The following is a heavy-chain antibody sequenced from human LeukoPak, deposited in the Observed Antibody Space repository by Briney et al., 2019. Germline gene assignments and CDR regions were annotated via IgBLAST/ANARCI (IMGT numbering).Heavy chain of an antibody. V-gene: IGHV3-74*01. CDR3: ARVTHSGGDWRHDY. CDR2: INSDGSST. CDR1: GFTFSSYW. Sequence: GGSLRLSCAASGFTFSSYWMHWVRQAPGKGLVWVSRINSDGSSTSYADSVKGRFTISRDNAKNTLYLQMNSLRAEDTAVYYCARVTHSGGDWRHDYWGQGTLVTVSS. D-gene: IGHD2-21*02. J-gene: IGHJ4*02.